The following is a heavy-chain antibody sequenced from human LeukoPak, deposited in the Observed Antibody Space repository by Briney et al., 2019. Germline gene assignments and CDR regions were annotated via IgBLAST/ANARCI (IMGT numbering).Heavy chain of an antibody. CDR3: GRAFPPLRTASAGDL. D-gene: IGHD3-16*01. Sequence: GGSLRLSCSASGFSFSDYDMNSFRQAPGKGLEWISSISGRSSHVYYGDSVKGRFSISRDNAMNPVFLQLNSLGVDDTAVYYCGRAFPPLRTASAGDLWGQGTLVTVSS. CDR1: GFSFSDYD. J-gene: IGHJ4*02. CDR2: ISGRSSHV. V-gene: IGHV3-21*01.